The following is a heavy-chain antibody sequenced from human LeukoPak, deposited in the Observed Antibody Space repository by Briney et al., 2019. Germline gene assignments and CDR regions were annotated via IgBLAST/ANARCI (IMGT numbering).Heavy chain of an antibody. CDR2: IFYRGST. D-gene: IGHD3-9*01. Sequence: SETLSLTCTVSSGSISTSNYYWGWVRQPPGKALEWIGNIFYRGSTYYSPSLKSRVTISLDTSRNQFSLKLNSVTAADTAVYYCARNARHYDILTGYYYYYMDVWGKGTTVTISS. CDR3: ARNARHYDILTGYYYYYMDV. CDR1: SGSISTSNYY. J-gene: IGHJ6*03. V-gene: IGHV4-39*07.